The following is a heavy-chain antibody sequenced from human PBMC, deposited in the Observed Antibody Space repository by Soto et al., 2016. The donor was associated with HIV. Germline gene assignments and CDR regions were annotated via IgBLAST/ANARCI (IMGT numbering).Heavy chain of an antibody. CDR1: GFTFSGSA. J-gene: IGHJ4*02. CDR3: TRGSRGSGSIGYFDY. V-gene: IGHV3-73*01. D-gene: IGHD3-10*01. Sequence: EVQLVESGGGLVQPGGSLKLSCAASGFTFSGSAMHWVRQASGKGLEWVGRIRSKANSYATAYAASVKGRFTISRDDSKNTAYLQMNSLKTEDTAVYYCTRGSRGSGSIGYFDYWGQGTLVTVSS. CDR2: IRSKANSYAT.